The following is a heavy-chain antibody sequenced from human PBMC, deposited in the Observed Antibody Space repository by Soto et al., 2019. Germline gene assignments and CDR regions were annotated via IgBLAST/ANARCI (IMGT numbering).Heavy chain of an antibody. Sequence: QGQLVQSGAEVKKPGASGKVSCKASGYTFTSYGIRWVRQAPGQGLEWMGWIKAYNGNTNYAQKIQGRGTMTTDTSTSTAYIELRSLRSDDTAVLYCARDTVAGTYFDYWGQGTLVTVSS. J-gene: IGHJ4*02. CDR3: ARDTVAGTYFDY. D-gene: IGHD6-19*01. V-gene: IGHV1-18*01. CDR1: GYTFTSYG. CDR2: IKAYNGNT.